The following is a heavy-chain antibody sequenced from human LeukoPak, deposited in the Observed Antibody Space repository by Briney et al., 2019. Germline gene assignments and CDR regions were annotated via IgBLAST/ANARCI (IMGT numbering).Heavy chain of an antibody. CDR3: AGGSPISATGYFDF. CDR1: GGSFSRYY. J-gene: IGHJ4*03. D-gene: IGHD5-24*01. V-gene: IGHV4-34*01. CDR2: IDHRGDT. Sequence: PSETLSLTCAVYGGSFSRYYWSWIRQSPGKGLEWIAEIDHRGDTNYNPSVKSRVTISIDTSKNQFSLKLRSLSAADTALYYCAGGSPISATGYFDFWGQGTLVTVSS.